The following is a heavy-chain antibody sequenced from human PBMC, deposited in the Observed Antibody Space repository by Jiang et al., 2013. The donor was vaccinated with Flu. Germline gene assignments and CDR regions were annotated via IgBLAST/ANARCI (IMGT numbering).Heavy chain of an antibody. CDR3: ARDPDRAGAFFDY. Sequence: SGAEVKEPGASVKVSCRASGYAFTDKYIHWVRQAPGQGLEWMGWINPKSGVTNYAWKFQGRVTMTTDTSIGTAYMDLTRLTPDDTAVYYCARDPDRAGAFFDYVGQGTQVTVSS. V-gene: IGHV1-2*02. D-gene: IGHD3-3*02. CDR2: INPKSGVT. CDR1: GYAFTDKY. J-gene: IGHJ4*02.